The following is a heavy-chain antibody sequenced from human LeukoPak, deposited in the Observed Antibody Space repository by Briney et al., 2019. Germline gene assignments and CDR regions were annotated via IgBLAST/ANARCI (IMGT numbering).Heavy chain of an antibody. D-gene: IGHD6-13*01. CDR3: ARRRAEGGSNGHYNWFDP. CDR1: GDSINAYY. CDR2: IYFSGTT. V-gene: IGHV4-59*08. Sequence: KPSETLSLTCTVPGDSINAYYWGWIRQPPGKGLEWIGYIYFSGTTKYNPSLESRVTISVDTSKNQFSLKLSSVTAADTAVYYCARRRAEGGSNGHYNWFDPWGQGILVTVSS. J-gene: IGHJ5*02.